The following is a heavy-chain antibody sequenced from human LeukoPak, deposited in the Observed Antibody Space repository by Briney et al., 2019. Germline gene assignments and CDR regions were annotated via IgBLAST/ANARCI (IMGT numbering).Heavy chain of an antibody. CDR2: ISGSGGST. CDR1: GFTFSSYA. J-gene: IGHJ3*02. V-gene: IGHV3-23*01. CDR3: AKDGLNRVVIVGNAFDI. Sequence: PGGSLRLSCAASGFTFSSYAMSWVRQAPGRGLEWVSAISGSGGSTYYADSVKGRFTISRDNSKNTLYLQMNSLRAEDTAVYYCAKDGLNRVVIVGNAFDIWGQGTMVTVSS. D-gene: IGHD5-12*01.